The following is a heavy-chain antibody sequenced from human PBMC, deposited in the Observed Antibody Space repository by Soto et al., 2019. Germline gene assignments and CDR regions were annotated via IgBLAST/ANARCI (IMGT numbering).Heavy chain of an antibody. V-gene: IGHV4-59*01. J-gene: IGHJ6*02. CDR2: IYYSGST. D-gene: IGHD3-10*01. Sequence: SETLSLTCTASGGCISSYYRSWIRQPPGKGLEWIGYIYYSGSTNYNPSLKSRVTISVDTSKNQFCLKLSSVTAADTAVYYCARGSDDFYGMDVWGQGTTVTVSS. CDR3: ARGSDDFYGMDV. CDR1: GGCISSYY.